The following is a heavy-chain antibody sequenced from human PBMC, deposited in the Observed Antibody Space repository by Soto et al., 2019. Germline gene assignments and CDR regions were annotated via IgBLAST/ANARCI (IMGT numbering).Heavy chain of an antibody. Sequence: SETLSLTCTVSGGSMSDYWWSWIRQPPGKGLQWIGSIYSSGSANYNPSLTSRVAFSVDTSRNHFSLKLNSVTAADTALYYCARGYSELYSGYDYLFDPWGQGALVTVSS. D-gene: IGHD5-12*01. V-gene: IGHV4-59*01. CDR3: ARGYSELYSGYDYLFDP. CDR2: IYSSGSA. J-gene: IGHJ5*02. CDR1: GGSMSDYW.